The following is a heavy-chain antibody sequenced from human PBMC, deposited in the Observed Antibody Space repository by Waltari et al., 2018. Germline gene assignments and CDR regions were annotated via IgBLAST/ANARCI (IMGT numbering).Heavy chain of an antibody. D-gene: IGHD6-13*01. J-gene: IGHJ4*02. Sequence: EVQLVESGGTLVQPGGSLRLFCAASGFTFRNYWMGWVRQAPGKGLEWVVNMNQDGSEKNYVDSVKGRFTISRDNAKNSLYLQMDRLRAEDTGVYYCATHPDSSYYYWGQGTLVIVSS. CDR2: MNQDGSEK. CDR1: GFTFRNYW. V-gene: IGHV3-7*01. CDR3: ATHPDSSYYY.